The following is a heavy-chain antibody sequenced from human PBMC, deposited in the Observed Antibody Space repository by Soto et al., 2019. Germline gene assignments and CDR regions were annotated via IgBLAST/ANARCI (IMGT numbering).Heavy chain of an antibody. CDR1: GGSVSSGSYY. Sequence: PSETLSLTCTASGGSVSSGSYYWSWIRQPPGKGLEWIGYIYYSGSTNYNPSLKSRVTISVDTSKNQFSLKLSSVTAADTAVYYCARDRGTGTTFDYWGQGTLVTVSS. V-gene: IGHV4-61*01. D-gene: IGHD1-1*01. CDR3: ARDRGTGTTFDY. CDR2: IYYSGST. J-gene: IGHJ4*02.